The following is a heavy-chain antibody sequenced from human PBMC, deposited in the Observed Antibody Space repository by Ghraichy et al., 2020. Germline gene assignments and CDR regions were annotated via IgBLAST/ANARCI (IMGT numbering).Heavy chain of an antibody. CDR2: IKQDGSEK. J-gene: IGHJ5*02. V-gene: IGHV3-7*01. Sequence: GSLRLSCAASGFTFSSYWMSWVRQAPGKGLEWVANIKQDGSEKYYVDSVKGRFTISRDNAKNSLYLQMNSLRAEDTAVYYCARDLSPIYDSSESWFDPWGQGTLVTVSS. D-gene: IGHD3-22*01. CDR3: ARDLSPIYDSSESWFDP. CDR1: GFTFSSYW.